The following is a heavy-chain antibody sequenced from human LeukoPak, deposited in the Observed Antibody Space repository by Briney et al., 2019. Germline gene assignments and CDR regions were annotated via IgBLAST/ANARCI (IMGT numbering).Heavy chain of an antibody. CDR3: ASATT. CDR1: VGSISSSSFY. D-gene: IGHD1-1*01. J-gene: IGHJ4*02. V-gene: IGHV4-39*01. CDR2: VYYSGST. Sequence: PSETLSLTCTLSVGSISSSSFYWAWIRQPPGKGLEWIGCVYYSGSTYYNPSLKSRVTISVDTSKNQFSLKLSSVTAADTSVYFCASATTWGQGILVTVSS.